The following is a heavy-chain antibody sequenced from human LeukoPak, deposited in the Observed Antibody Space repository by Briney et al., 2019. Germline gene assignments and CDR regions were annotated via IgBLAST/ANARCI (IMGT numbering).Heavy chain of an antibody. CDR2: IMPMFGKA. D-gene: IGHD2-2*01. J-gene: IGHJ4*02. CDR1: GGTFSSYD. V-gene: IGHV1-69*13. Sequence: WASVKVSCKASGGTFSSYDISWVRQAPGQGREWMGGIMPMFGKANYAQKFQGRVTTTADEATSTAYMELSSLRSEDTAVYYCAGGRTDIVVVPATLRNFFLDYWRRRPLVTVSS. CDR3: AGGRTDIVVVPATLRNFFLDY.